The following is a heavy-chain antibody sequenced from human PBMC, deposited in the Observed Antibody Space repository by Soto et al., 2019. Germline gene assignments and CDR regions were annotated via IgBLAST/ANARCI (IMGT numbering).Heavy chain of an antibody. D-gene: IGHD6-19*01. J-gene: IGHJ4*02. CDR1: RFTFSSYA. Sequence: EVQLLESGGGLVQPGGSLRLSCAASRFTFSSYAMNWVRQAPGKGLEWVSVISGSGGSTYYADSVKGRFTISRDNSKNTLYPQMTSLRAEDTAVYYCARRSSGWYFDYWGQGTLVTVSS. CDR3: ARRSSGWYFDY. V-gene: IGHV3-23*01. CDR2: ISGSGGST.